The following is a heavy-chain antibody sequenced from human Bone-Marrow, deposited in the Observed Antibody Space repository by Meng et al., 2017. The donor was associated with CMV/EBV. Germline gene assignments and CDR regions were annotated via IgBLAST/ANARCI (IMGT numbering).Heavy chain of an antibody. V-gene: IGHV4-30-4*08. CDR2: IYYRGST. D-gene: IGHD6-19*01. CDR3: ARDRIAVAGSFDY. Sequence: SGGSISSCDYYWSWIRQPPGKGLEWIGYIYYRGSTYYNPSLKSRVTISVDTSKNQFSLKLSSVTAADTAVYYCARDRIAVAGSFDYWGQGTLVTVSS. CDR1: GGSISSCDYY. J-gene: IGHJ4*02.